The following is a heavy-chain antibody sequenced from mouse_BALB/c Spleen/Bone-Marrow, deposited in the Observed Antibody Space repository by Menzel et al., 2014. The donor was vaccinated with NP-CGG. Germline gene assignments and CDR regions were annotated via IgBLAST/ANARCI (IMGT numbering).Heavy chain of an antibody. CDR1: GHTFTSYW. CDR2: IYPGSGST. CDR3: TREVRRYAMDY. Sequence: LQQSGSELVRPGASVKLSCKASGHTFTSYWMHWVKQRPGQGLEWIGNIYPGSGSTNYDEKFKSKATLTVDTSSSTAYMQLSSLTSEDSAAYYCTREVRRYAMDYWGQGTSVTVSS. D-gene: IGHD2-14*01. J-gene: IGHJ4*01. V-gene: IGHV1S22*01.